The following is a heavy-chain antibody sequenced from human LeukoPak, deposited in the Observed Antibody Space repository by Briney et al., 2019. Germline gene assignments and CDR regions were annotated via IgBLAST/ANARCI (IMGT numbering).Heavy chain of an antibody. CDR1: GFTVSRNY. V-gene: IGHV3-53*01. CDR2: LYSGGST. Sequence: GGSLRLSCAASGFTVSRNYMSWVRQAPGKGLEWVSVLYSGGSTNYADSVKGRFTISRDNSKNTLYLQMNSLRAGDTAVYYCARVRDYYDSRGYYFEYFDHWGQGTLVTVSS. D-gene: IGHD3-22*01. CDR3: ARVRDYYDSRGYYFEYFDH. J-gene: IGHJ1*01.